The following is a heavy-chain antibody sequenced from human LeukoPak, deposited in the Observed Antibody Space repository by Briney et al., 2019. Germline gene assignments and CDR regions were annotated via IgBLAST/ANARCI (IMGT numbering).Heavy chain of an antibody. Sequence: ASVKVSCKASGYTFTGYFIQWVRQAPGQGLEWMGIINPSGGSTSYAQKFQGRVTMTRDRSTSTVYMEVTSLKSDDTAVYFCARAGISDPTDYWGQGTLVIVSS. V-gene: IGHV1-46*01. CDR2: INPSGGST. D-gene: IGHD2-21*01. CDR1: GYTFTGYF. CDR3: ARAGISDPTDY. J-gene: IGHJ4*02.